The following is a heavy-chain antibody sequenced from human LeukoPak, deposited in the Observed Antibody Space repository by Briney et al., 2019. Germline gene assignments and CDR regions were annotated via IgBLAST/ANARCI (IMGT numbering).Heavy chain of an antibody. J-gene: IGHJ4*02. D-gene: IGHD5-24*01. CDR3: APSRLDGDGYND. V-gene: IGHV1-2*02. CDR1: GYTFTSYY. CDR2: INPNSGGT. Sequence: ASVKVSCKASGYTFTSYYMHWVRQAPGQGLEWMGWINPNSGGTNYAQKFQGRVTMTRDTSISTAYMELSRLRSDDTAVYYCAPSRLDGDGYNDWGEGSLVTVSS.